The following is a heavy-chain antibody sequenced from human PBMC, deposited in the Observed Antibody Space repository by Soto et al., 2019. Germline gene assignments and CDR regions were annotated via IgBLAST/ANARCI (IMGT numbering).Heavy chain of an antibody. CDR2: IYYGGSI. CDR1: GGSISSDY. D-gene: IGHD2-21*01. Sequence: QVQLQESGPGLVKPSETLSLTCTVSGGSISSDYWSWIRQPPGTGLEWIGYIYYGGSINYNPSLEIRVAISVHTSKTQSSLKLTSVTAADTAVYYCARHCDWGTSAYWGQVTLVTVSS. V-gene: IGHV4-59*08. CDR3: ARHCDWGTSAY. J-gene: IGHJ4*02.